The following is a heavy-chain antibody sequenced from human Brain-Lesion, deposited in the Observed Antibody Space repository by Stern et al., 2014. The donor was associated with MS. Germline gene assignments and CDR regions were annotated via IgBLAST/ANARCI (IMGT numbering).Heavy chain of an antibody. CDR3: ARVTEFLRFFYPDY. CDR2: ISYSGNT. D-gene: IGHD3-3*01. J-gene: IGHJ4*02. CDR1: GGAVSSGDRY. V-gene: IGHV4-31*03. Sequence: VQLVESGPGLVKPSQTLSLTCTVSGGAVSSGDRYWSWISQHPEKGLEWIGYISYSGNTYYNPSLESRVTISMDRSKNQFSLKLRSVTAADTAVYYCARVTEFLRFFYPDYWGKGIRVTVSS.